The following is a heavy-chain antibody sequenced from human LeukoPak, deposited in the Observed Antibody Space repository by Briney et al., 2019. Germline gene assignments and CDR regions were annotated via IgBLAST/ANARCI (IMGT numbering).Heavy chain of an antibody. D-gene: IGHD6-13*01. CDR2: ISGSGGST. V-gene: IGHV3-23*01. J-gene: IGHJ4*02. CDR3: TSSSPTSYSDY. Sequence: GGSLRLSCAASGFTFSSYAMSWVRQAPGKGLEWVSAISGSGGSTYYADSVKGRFTISRDNSKNTLYLQMNSLRVEDTAMYYCTSSSPTSYSDYWGQGTLVTVSS. CDR1: GFTFSSYA.